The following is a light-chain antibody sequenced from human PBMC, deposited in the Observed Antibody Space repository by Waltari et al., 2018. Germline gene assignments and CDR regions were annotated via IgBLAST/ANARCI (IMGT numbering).Light chain of an antibody. CDR1: TSDVGNYNL. J-gene: IGLJ2*01. CDR3: CSYAGSTTL. V-gene: IGLV2-23*02. Sequence: QSALTQPASVSGSPGQSITISCTATTSDVGNYNLVSWYPHPPGKTPKLIIYEVIKRPSGISNRFSGSKSGKTASLTISGLQAEDEADYYCCSYAGSTTLFGGGTKLTVL. CDR2: EVI.